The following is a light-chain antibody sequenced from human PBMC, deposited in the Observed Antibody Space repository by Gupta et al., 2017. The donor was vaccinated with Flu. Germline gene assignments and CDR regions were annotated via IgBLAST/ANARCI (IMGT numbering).Light chain of an antibody. Sequence: DIQMTQSPSALSAFVGDSVTTTCRASQSIPSWLAWYQQKPGKAPKLLIYKASNLESGVPSRFSGSGSGTEFTLTITSLQPDDFATYYCQQDNTYPSTFGRGTKVEIK. CDR2: KAS. CDR3: QQDNTYPST. V-gene: IGKV1-5*03. J-gene: IGKJ1*01. CDR1: QSIPSW.